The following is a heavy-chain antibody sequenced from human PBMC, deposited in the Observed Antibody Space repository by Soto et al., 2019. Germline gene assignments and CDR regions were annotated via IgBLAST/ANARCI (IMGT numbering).Heavy chain of an antibody. CDR2: INPSGGST. V-gene: IGHV1-46*01. CDR1: GDTFTSYH. CDR3: ARDARTTGTTYYVAFDI. Sequence: ASLKVCCKASGDTFTSYHMHWVRQAPGQGLEWMGIINPSGGSTSYAQKIQGRVTMTRDTSTSTVYMELSSLRSEDTAVYYCARDARTTGTTYYVAFDIWVQGTMVTVSS. J-gene: IGHJ3*02. D-gene: IGHD1-1*01.